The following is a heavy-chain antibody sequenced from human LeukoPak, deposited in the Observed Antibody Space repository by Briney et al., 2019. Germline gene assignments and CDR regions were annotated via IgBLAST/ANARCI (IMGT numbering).Heavy chain of an antibody. J-gene: IGHJ4*02. V-gene: IGHV4-61*02. CDR3: ARDGYYDFWSGYYPFDY. CDR1: GGSICSGSYY. D-gene: IGHD3-3*01. Sequence: PSETLSLTCTVSGGSICSGSYYWSWIRQPAGKGLEWIGRIYTSGSTNYNPSLKSRVTISVDTSKNQFSLKLSSVTAADTAVYYCARDGYYDFWSGYYPFDYWGQGTLVTVSS. CDR2: IYTSGST.